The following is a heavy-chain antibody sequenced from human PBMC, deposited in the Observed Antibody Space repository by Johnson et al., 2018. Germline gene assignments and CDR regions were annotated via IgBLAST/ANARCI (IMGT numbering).Heavy chain of an antibody. CDR2: ISTSSSYI. CDR3: ARDPGSSTGEYFQH. D-gene: IGHD2-15*01. CDR1: GFTFSNYG. J-gene: IGHJ1*01. Sequence: VQLVQSGGGLVKPGGSLRLSCAASGFTFSNYGMNWVRQAPGKGLEWVSSISTSSSYIYYADSVKGRITISRDNAKNSLFLETNSLRAEDTAVYSCARDPGSSTGEYFQHWGQGTLVTVSS. V-gene: IGHV3-21*01.